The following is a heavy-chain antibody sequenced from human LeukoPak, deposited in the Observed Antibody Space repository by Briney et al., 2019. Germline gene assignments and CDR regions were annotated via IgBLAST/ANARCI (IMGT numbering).Heavy chain of an antibody. V-gene: IGHV4-38-2*02. CDR3: ASPKALGYCSGGSCYPGYFDL. Sequence: SETLSLTCTVSGYSISSGYYWGWIRQPPGKGLEWIGSIYHSGSTYYNPSLKSRVTISVDTSKNQFSLKLSSVTAADTAVYYCASPKALGYCSGGSCYPGYFDLWGRGTLVTVSS. D-gene: IGHD2-15*01. CDR2: IYHSGST. CDR1: GYSISSGYY. J-gene: IGHJ2*01.